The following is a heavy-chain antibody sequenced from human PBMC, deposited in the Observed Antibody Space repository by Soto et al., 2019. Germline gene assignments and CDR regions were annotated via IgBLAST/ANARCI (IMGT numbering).Heavy chain of an antibody. CDR3: AREKELNSIQQWVEDESLYFDY. CDR2: ISAYNGNT. J-gene: IGHJ4*02. CDR1: GYTFTSYA. V-gene: IGHV1-18*01. Sequence: ASVKVSCKASGYTFTSYAMHWVRQAPGQGLEWMGWISAYNGNTNYAQKLQGRVTMTTDTSTSTAYMELRSLRSDDTAVYYCAREKELNSIQQWVEDESLYFDYWGQGTLVSVSS. D-gene: IGHD5-18*01.